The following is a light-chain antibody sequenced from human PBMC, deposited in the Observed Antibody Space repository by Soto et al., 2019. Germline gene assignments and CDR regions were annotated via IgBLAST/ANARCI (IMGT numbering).Light chain of an antibody. CDR2: GAS. CDR3: QQYNNWPRT. Sequence: EIVTTQSPATLSVSPGERATLSCRASQSVGSTLAWYQQKPGQPPRLLIFGASTRATGVPARFSGSGSATEFTLTISSLQSEDFAVYYYQQYNNWPRTFGQGTKVDIK. CDR1: QSVGST. V-gene: IGKV3-15*01. J-gene: IGKJ1*01.